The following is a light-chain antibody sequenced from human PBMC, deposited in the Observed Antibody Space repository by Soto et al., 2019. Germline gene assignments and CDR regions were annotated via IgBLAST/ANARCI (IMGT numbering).Light chain of an antibody. CDR1: SSNIGGKT. J-gene: IGLJ1*01. CDR2: SNN. CDR3: AAWDDSLNGSV. Sequence: QSVRTQPPSASGTPGQRVTITCSGSSSNIGGKTVNWYQQLPGTAPKLLIYSNNQRFSGVPDRFSGSKSGTSASLAISGLQSEDEADYYCAAWDDSLNGSVFGTGTKVTVL. V-gene: IGLV1-44*01.